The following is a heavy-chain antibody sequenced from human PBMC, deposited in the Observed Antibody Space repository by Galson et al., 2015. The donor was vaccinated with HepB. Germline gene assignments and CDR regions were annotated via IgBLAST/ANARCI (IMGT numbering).Heavy chain of an antibody. CDR3: ARDVGGGSAHVGYRFDP. V-gene: IGHV3-33*01. CDR1: GFTFGDYG. CDR2: IWYDGSKK. J-gene: IGHJ5*02. D-gene: IGHD1-26*01. Sequence: SLRLSCATSGFTFGDYGMHWVRQAPGKGLEWVAVIWYDGSKKYHADSVKGRFTISRDNSKNTLDLQMNSLTVEDTAIYFCARDVGGGSAHVGYRFDPWGQGTLVIVSS.